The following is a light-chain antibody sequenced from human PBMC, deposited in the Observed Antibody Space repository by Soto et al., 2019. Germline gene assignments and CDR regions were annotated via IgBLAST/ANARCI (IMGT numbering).Light chain of an antibody. CDR1: SSNIGAGYD. CDR3: QSDDRSRSAHVV. Sequence: QSVLTQPPSVSGAPGQRVTISCTGSSSNIGAGYDVHWYQQLPGTAPKLLIYGNSNRPSGVPDRFSGSKSGTSASLAITGLQAGDEADYYCQSDDRSRSAHVVFGGGTKVTVL. V-gene: IGLV1-40*01. J-gene: IGLJ2*01. CDR2: GNS.